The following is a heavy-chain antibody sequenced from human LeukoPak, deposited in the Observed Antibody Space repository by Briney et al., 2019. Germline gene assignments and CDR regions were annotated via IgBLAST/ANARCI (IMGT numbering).Heavy chain of an antibody. Sequence: PGGSLRLSCAASGFTFSSYAMSWVRQAPGKGLEWVSGIGGGGITNYAAPVKGRFTISRDNSKNTVSLQMNSLRAEDTAIYYCAKGYYNSGWAFDYWGQGALVTVSS. CDR1: GFTFSSYA. D-gene: IGHD6-19*01. J-gene: IGHJ4*02. CDR3: AKGYYNSGWAFDY. V-gene: IGHV3-23*01. CDR2: IGGGGIT.